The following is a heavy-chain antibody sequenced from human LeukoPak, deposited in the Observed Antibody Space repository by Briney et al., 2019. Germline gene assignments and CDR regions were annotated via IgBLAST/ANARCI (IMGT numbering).Heavy chain of an antibody. D-gene: IGHD3-3*01. CDR3: ARAPTIFKVDMYYFDF. CDR2: VFSSGST. Sequence: SETLSLTCSVSGGSISGHCWTWIRQPPGKGLEWIGYVFSSGSTNYKSSLKSRVTISDDTSKTQFSVRLTSVTAADTAVYYCARAPTIFKVDMYYFDFWGQGHLVTVS. V-gene: IGHV4-59*11. CDR1: GGSISGHC. J-gene: IGHJ4*02.